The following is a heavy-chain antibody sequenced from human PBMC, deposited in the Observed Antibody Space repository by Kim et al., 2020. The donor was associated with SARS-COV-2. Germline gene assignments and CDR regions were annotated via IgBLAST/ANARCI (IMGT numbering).Heavy chain of an antibody. CDR1: GDSVSGGGHY. J-gene: IGHJ5*02. CDR3: AKGRAASASRTHWFDP. CDR2: ISYSGNT. Sequence: SETLSLTCSVSGDSVSGGGHYWTWIRLSPGKGLEWIGYISYSGNTNYNPSLKSPITISMDPSKNELSLKVTSVTVTDTAVYFCAKGRAASASRTHWFDP. V-gene: IGHV4-61*08. D-gene: IGHD2-15*01.